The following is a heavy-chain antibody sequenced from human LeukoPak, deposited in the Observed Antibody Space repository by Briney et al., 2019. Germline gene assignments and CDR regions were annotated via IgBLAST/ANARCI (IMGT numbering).Heavy chain of an antibody. CDR3: TRDPGRCTSTSCYPDY. D-gene: IGHD2-2*01. CDR2: ITNDGSST. Sequence: GGSLRLSCAASGLTFSSHWMHWVRQAPGKGLVWVSRITNDGSSTTYADSVKGRFTISRDHAKNMLYLQVNSLRAEDTAVYYCTRDPGRCTSTSCYPDYWGQGTLVTVSS. CDR1: GLTFSSHW. J-gene: IGHJ4*02. V-gene: IGHV3-74*01.